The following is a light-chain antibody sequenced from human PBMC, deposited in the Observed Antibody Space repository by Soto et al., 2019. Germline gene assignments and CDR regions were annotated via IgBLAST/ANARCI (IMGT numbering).Light chain of an antibody. V-gene: IGKV3-20*01. CDR1: QSLSSSY. CDR2: GAS. CDR3: QHYGSSPKT. Sequence: EIVLTQSPGTLSLSPGERATLSCRASQSLSSSYLAWYQQKPGQAPRLLIYGASSRATGIPDRFSGSGSGTAFTLTISSLEPEDFAVYYCQHYGSSPKTFGQGTKVESK. J-gene: IGKJ1*01.